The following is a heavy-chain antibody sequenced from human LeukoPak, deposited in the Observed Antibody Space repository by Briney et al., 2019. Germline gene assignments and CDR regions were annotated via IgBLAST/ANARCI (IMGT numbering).Heavy chain of an antibody. D-gene: IGHD1-26*01. V-gene: IGHV1-69*05. Sequence: GASVKVSCKASGYTFTSYGISWVRQAPGQGLEWMGGIIPIFGTANYAQKFQGRVTITTDESTSTAYMELSSLRSEDTAVYYCARAGEWEPYVGMFDPWGQGTLVTVSS. J-gene: IGHJ5*02. CDR1: GYTFTSYG. CDR3: ARAGEWEPYVGMFDP. CDR2: IIPIFGTA.